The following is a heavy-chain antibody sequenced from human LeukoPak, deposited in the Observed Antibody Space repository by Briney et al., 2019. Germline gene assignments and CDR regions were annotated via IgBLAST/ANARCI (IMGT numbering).Heavy chain of an antibody. CDR2: ISAYNGNT. CDR3: ARSPPAVTPSYYFDY. CDR1: GYTFTSYG. D-gene: IGHD4-17*01. J-gene: IGHJ4*02. V-gene: IGHV1-18*01. Sequence: ASVKVSCKASGYTFTSYGISWVRQAPGQGLEWMGWISAYNGNTNYAQKLQGRVTMTTDTSTSTAYMELRSLRSDDTAVYYCARSPPAVTPSYYFDYWGQGTLVTVSS.